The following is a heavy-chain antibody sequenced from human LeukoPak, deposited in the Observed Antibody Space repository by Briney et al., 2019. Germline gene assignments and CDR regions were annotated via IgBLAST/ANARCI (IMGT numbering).Heavy chain of an antibody. Sequence: PSETLSLTCTVSGGSVSSTTYYWSWIRQPPGKVLEWVSVTYSGGSTYYADSAKGRFTISRHKSKNTLYLQMNSLRPEGTAVYYCATGDYGPLDIWGQGTMVTVSS. V-gene: IGHV3-53*04. CDR1: GGSVSSTTYY. D-gene: IGHD4-17*01. CDR3: ATGDYGPLDI. J-gene: IGHJ3*02. CDR2: TYSGGST.